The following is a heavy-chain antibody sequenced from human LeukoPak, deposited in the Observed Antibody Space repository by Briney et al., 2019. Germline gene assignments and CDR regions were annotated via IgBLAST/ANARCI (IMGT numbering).Heavy chain of an antibody. J-gene: IGHJ4*02. CDR3: ASIGGSSAYYFDY. CDR2: INHSGST. D-gene: IGHD6-13*01. V-gene: IGHV4-34*01. CDR1: GGSISSYY. Sequence: SETLSLTCTVSGGSISSYYWSWIRQPPGKGLEWIGEINHSGSTNYNPSLKSRVTISVDTSKNQFSLKLSSVTAAGTAVYYCASIGGSSAYYFDYWGQGTLVTVSS.